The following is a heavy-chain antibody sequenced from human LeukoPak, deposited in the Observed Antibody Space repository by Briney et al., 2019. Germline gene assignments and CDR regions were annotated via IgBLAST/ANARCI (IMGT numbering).Heavy chain of an antibody. J-gene: IGHJ4*02. D-gene: IGHD6-19*01. CDR2: ISYDGSNK. CDR1: GFTFSSYG. CDR3: AKAPRWLVRGDYFDY. Sequence: GGSLRLSCAASGFTFSSYGMPWVRQAPGKGLEWVAVISYDGSNKYYADSVKGRFTISRDNSKNTLYLQMNSLRAEDTAVYYCAKAPRWLVRGDYFDYWGQGTLVTVSS. V-gene: IGHV3-30*18.